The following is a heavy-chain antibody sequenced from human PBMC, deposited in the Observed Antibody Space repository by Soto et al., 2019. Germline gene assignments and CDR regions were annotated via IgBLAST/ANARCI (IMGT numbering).Heavy chain of an antibody. CDR1: GFTFSSYA. D-gene: IGHD1-26*01. Sequence: EVQLLESGGGWVQPGGSLRLSCAASGFTFSSYAMSWVRQAPGKGLEWVSAISGSGGSTYYADSVKGRFTISRDNSKNTLYLQMNSLRAEDTAVYYCAKDTTTPYNYYYYYYMDVWGKGTTVTVSS. V-gene: IGHV3-23*01. J-gene: IGHJ6*03. CDR2: ISGSGGST. CDR3: AKDTTTPYNYYYYYYMDV.